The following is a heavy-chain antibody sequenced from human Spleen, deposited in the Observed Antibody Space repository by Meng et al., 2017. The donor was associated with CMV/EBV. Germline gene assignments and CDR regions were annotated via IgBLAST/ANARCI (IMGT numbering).Heavy chain of an antibody. D-gene: IGHD2-2*01. CDR1: GFTFRSYT. V-gene: IGHV3-30*02. CDR2: IWFDGSNK. J-gene: IGHJ6*02. Sequence: GESLKISCAASGFTFRSYTMHWVRQAPGKGLEWVALIWFDGSNKYYADSVKGRFTISRDNSKNTLYLQMNSLRAEDTAVYYCAKVGGIPAARYGMDVWGQGTTVTVSS. CDR3: AKVGGIPAARYGMDV.